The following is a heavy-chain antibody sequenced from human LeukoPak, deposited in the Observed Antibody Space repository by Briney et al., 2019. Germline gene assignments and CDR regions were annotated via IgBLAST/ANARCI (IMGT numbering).Heavy chain of an antibody. V-gene: IGHV4-61*02. CDR3: ARGRRTVFD. CDR1: SGSISSSNYY. Sequence: SETLSLTCTVSSGSISSSNYYWSWIRQPAGKGLEWIGRISTIGITNYNPSLNSRVTISIDTSKNQFSLKLSSVTAADTAVYYCARGRRTVFDWGQGTLVTVSS. D-gene: IGHD3-10*02. J-gene: IGHJ4*02. CDR2: ISTIGIT.